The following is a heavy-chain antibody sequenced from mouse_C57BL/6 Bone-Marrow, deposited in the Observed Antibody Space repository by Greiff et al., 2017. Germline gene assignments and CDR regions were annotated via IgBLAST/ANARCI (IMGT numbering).Heavy chain of an antibody. Sequence: VKLQQPGAELVKPGASVKLSCKASGYTFTSYWMHWVKQRHGQGLEWIGMIHPNSGSTNYNEKFKSKATLTVYKSSSTAYMQLSSRTAEDSAVYYCARRGGNYFGFAYWGQGTLVTVSA. J-gene: IGHJ3*01. CDR1: GYTFTSYW. V-gene: IGHV1-64*01. D-gene: IGHD2-1*01. CDR3: ARRGGNYFGFAY. CDR2: IHPNSGST.